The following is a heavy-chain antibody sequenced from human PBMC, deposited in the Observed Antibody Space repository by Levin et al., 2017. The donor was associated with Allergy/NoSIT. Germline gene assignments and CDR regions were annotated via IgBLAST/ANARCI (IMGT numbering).Heavy chain of an antibody. CDR2: FDPEDGET. Sequence: GASVKVSCKVSGYTLTELSMHWVRQAPGKGLEWMGGFDPEDGETIYAQKFQGRVTMTEDTSTDTAYMELSSLRSEDTAVYYCATDHPCSGGSCPPLPFDYWGQGTLVTVSS. D-gene: IGHD2-15*01. CDR3: ATDHPCSGGSCPPLPFDY. CDR1: GYTLTELS. V-gene: IGHV1-24*01. J-gene: IGHJ4*02.